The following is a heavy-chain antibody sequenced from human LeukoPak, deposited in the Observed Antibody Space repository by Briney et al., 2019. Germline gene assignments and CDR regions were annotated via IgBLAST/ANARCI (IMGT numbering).Heavy chain of an antibody. CDR3: ARDVRFPVYMVRGVTYGMDV. CDR2: FDPEDGET. J-gene: IGHJ6*02. D-gene: IGHD3-10*01. Sequence: ASVTVSCKVSGYTLTELSMHWVRQTPGKGLEWMGTFDPEDGETIYAQKFQGRVTMTEDTSTDTAYMELSSLRSEDTAVYYCARDVRFPVYMVRGVTYGMDVWGQGTTVTVSS. CDR1: GYTLTELS. V-gene: IGHV1-24*01.